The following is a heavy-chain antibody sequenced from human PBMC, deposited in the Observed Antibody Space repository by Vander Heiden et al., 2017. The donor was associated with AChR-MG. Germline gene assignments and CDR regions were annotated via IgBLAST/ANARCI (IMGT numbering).Heavy chain of an antibody. CDR2: IYSGGST. V-gene: IGHV3-53*02. CDR3: AREVDYGGNSGWFDP. Sequence: EVQLVETGGGLIQPGGSLRLSCAASGFTVSSNYMSWVRQAPGKGLEWVSVIYSGGSTYYADSVKGRFTISRDNSKNTLHLQMNSLRAEDTAVYYCAREVDYGGNSGWFDPWGQGTLVTVSS. CDR1: GFTVSSNY. J-gene: IGHJ5*02. D-gene: IGHD4-17*01.